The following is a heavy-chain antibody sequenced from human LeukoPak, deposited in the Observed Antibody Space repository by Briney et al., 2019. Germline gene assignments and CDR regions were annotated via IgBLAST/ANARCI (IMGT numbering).Heavy chain of an antibody. CDR1: VGSFSGYY. CDR3: ARKRAYYYGSGSYFPPINPHYYYYYMDV. Sequence: SETLSLTCAVYVGSFSGYYWSWIRQPPGKGLEGIGEINHSGSTNYNPSLKSRVTISVDTSKNQFSLKLSSVTAEDTAVYYCARKRAYYYGSGSYFPPINPHYYYYYMDVWGKGTTVTVSS. D-gene: IGHD3-10*01. V-gene: IGHV4-34*01. CDR2: INHSGST. J-gene: IGHJ6*03.